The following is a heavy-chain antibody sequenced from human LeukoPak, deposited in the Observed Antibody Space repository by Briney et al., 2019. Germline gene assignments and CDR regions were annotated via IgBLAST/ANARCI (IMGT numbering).Heavy chain of an antibody. V-gene: IGHV3-23*01. J-gene: IGHJ4*02. D-gene: IGHD4-23*01. CDR2: ASGSGSST. CDR3: AKDLGSVVTPPSLDY. CDR1: GFTFSSYA. Sequence: PGGSLRLSCAASGFTFSSYAMSWVRQAPGKGLEWVSSASGSGSSTYYADSVKSRFTISRDNSKNTLYLQMNSLRAEDTAVYYCAKDLGSVVTPPSLDYWGQGTLVTVSS.